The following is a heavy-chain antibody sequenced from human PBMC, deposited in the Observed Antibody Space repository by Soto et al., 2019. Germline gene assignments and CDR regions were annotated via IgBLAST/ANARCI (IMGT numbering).Heavy chain of an antibody. Sequence: SETLSLTCAAYGGSFSGYYWSWIRQPPGKGLEWIGEINHSGSTNYNPSLKSGVTISVDKSKNQFSLKLSSVTAADTAVYYCARRVWFPRTRSYAFDIWGQGTMVTVSS. CDR1: GGSFSGYY. D-gene: IGHD2-21*01. CDR3: ARRVWFPRTRSYAFDI. J-gene: IGHJ3*02. V-gene: IGHV4-34*01. CDR2: INHSGST.